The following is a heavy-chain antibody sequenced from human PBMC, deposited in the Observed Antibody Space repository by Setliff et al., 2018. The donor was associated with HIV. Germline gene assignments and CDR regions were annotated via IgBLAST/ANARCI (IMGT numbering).Heavy chain of an antibody. J-gene: IGHJ5*02. CDR3: ARAYGSERLNWFDP. V-gene: IGHV4-59*08. CDR1: GGSISSYY. D-gene: IGHD3-10*01. CDR2: IYYSGST. Sequence: PSETLSLTCTVSGGSISSYYWNWIRQPPGKGLEWIGYIYYSGSTNYNPSLKSRVTLSIDTSKNQFSLKLSSVTAADTAVYYCARAYGSERLNWFDPWGQGTLVTVSS.